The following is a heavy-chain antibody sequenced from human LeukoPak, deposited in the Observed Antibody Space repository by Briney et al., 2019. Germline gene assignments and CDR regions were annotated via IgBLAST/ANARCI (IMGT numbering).Heavy chain of an antibody. Sequence: GGSLRLSCAASGFTFSSSEMNWVRQAPGKGLEWVSYISSSGRTIYYADSVKGRFTISRDNAKNSLYLQMNSLRAEDTAVYYCAKVNVVLTRRHFYMDVWGKGTTVTVSS. D-gene: IGHD3-9*01. CDR1: GFTFSSSE. CDR2: ISSSGRTI. CDR3: AKVNVVLTRRHFYMDV. V-gene: IGHV3-48*03. J-gene: IGHJ6*03.